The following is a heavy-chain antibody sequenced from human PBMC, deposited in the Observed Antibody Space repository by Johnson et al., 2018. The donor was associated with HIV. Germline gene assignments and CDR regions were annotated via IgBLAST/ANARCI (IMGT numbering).Heavy chain of an antibody. V-gene: IGHV3-7*01. J-gene: IGHJ3*02. CDR1: GFTFSSYW. CDR3: ARDGYSSGWYGNDAFDI. Sequence: PLVESRGGFVQPGGFLRLSCAASGFTFSSYWMSWVRQAPGKGLEWVANIKQDGREKYYVDSVKGRFSISRDNAKNSLYLQMNSLRAEDTAVYYCARDGYSSGWYGNDAFDIWGQGTMVTVSS. CDR2: IKQDGREK. D-gene: IGHD6-19*01.